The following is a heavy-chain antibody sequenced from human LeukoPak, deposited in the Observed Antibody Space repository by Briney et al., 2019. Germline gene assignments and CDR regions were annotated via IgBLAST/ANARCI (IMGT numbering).Heavy chain of an antibody. CDR3: ARRDCSSASCSFDY. CDR1: GGSIGSYY. D-gene: IGHD2-2*01. V-gene: IGHV4-59*01. Sequence: SETLSLTCTVSGGSIGSYYWSWIRQPPGKGLEWIRYIYYSGSTNYNPSLKSRVTISIDTSKNQFSLKLSSVTAADTAVYYCARRDCSSASCSFDYWGQGTLVTVSS. J-gene: IGHJ4*02. CDR2: IYYSGST.